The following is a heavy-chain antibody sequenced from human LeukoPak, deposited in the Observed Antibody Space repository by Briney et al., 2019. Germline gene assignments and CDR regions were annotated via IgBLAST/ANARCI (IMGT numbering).Heavy chain of an antibody. Sequence: SETLSLTCAVYGGSFSGYYWSWIRQPPGKGLEWIGEINHSGSTNYNPSLKSRVTISVDTSKNQFSLRLSSVTAADTAVYYYARDSYYGSGSYTWWGQGTLVTVSS. CDR2: INHSGST. CDR1: GGSFSGYY. J-gene: IGHJ4*02. V-gene: IGHV4-34*01. D-gene: IGHD3-10*01. CDR3: ARDSYYGSGSYTW.